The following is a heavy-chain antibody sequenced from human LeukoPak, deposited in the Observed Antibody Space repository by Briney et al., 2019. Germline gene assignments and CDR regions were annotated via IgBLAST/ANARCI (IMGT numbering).Heavy chain of an antibody. CDR1: GLTFSRYW. J-gene: IGHJ4*02. D-gene: IGHD1-26*01. CDR2: TKQDGSEK. CDR3: ALSSGNYAIPFDY. V-gene: IGHV3-7*01. Sequence: GGSLRLSCAASGLTFSRYWMSWVRQAPGKGLEWVANTKQDGSEKYYLESVKGRFTISRDNAKSSLYLHMNSLRGEDTAVYYCALSSGNYAIPFDYWGQGTLVTVSS.